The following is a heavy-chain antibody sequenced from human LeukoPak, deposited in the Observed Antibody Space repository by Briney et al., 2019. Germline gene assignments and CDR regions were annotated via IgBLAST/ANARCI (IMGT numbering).Heavy chain of an antibody. D-gene: IGHD3-10*01. J-gene: IGHJ4*02. CDR1: GFIFSNYW. V-gene: IGHV3-7*01. CDR2: IKEDGSEI. Sequence: GGSLRLSCAASGFIFSNYWMTWVRQTPGKGLEFVANIKEDGSEIFYLDSVKGRFTISRDNAKNSVYLQMNSLRAEDTAVYYCARSPGGVDNWGQGTLVTVSS. CDR3: ARSPGGVDN.